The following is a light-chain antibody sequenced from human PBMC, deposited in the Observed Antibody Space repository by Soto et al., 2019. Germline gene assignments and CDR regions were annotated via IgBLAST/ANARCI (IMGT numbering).Light chain of an antibody. CDR1: QTISRY. J-gene: IGKJ1*01. Sequence: DIQLTQSPASLSASVGDGVTITCRASQTISRYLNWYQQKPGTAPKLLIYASSTLQSGVPARFSGRGSGTDFTLTTSSLQPEDFAHYYCQQTYSNLWTFGQGTRVEVK. CDR2: ASS. CDR3: QQTYSNLWT. V-gene: IGKV1-39*01.